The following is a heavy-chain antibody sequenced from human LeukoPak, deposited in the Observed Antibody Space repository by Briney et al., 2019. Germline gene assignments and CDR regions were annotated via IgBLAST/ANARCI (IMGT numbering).Heavy chain of an antibody. D-gene: IGHD2-2*01. CDR3: ARGCSSTSRYGGGDYYYMDI. V-gene: IGHV1-2*02. Sequence: ASVKVSCKASGYTFTGYYMHWVRQAPGQGLEWMGWINPNSGGTNYAQKFQGRVTMTRDTSISTAYMELSRLRSDDTAVYYCARGCSSTSRYGGGDYYYMDIWGKGTTVTVSS. J-gene: IGHJ6*03. CDR1: GYTFTGYY. CDR2: INPNSGGT.